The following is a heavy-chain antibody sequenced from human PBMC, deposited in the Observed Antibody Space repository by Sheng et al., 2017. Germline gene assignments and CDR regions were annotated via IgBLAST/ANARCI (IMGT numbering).Heavy chain of an antibody. V-gene: IGHV3-11*01. J-gene: IGHJ6*02. CDR2: ISSSGSTI. D-gene: IGHD3-3*01. CDR1: GFTFSDYY. Sequence: QVQLVESGGGLVKPGGSLRLSCAASGFTFSDYYMSWIRQAPGKGLEWVSYISSSGSTIYYADSVKGRFTISRDNAKNSLYLQMNSLRAEDTAVYYCARDQLRFLEWLTLRYYGMDVWGQGTTVTVSS. CDR3: ARDQLRFLEWLTLRYYGMDV.